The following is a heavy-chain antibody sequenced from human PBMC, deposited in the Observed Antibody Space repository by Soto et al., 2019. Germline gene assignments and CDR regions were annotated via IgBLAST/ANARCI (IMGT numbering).Heavy chain of an antibody. CDR3: TSDRYPRFYHGSGSYPYY. V-gene: IGHV3-7*03. CDR2: IKTDGRET. J-gene: IGHJ4*02. D-gene: IGHD3-10*01. CDR1: GFTFSSFW. Sequence: GGSLRLSCAASGFTFSSFWMSWVRQAPGKGLEWVANIKTDGRETHYVDSVKGRFTISRDNPKTSLFLQMNSLRVEDTAVYFCTSDRYPRFYHGSGSYPYYWGQGTPVTVSS.